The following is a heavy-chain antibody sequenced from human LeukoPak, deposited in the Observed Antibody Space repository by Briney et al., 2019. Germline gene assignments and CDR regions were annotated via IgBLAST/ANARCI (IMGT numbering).Heavy chain of an antibody. CDR3: ARQLLPDY. D-gene: IGHD1-26*01. CDR2: IYHSGST. J-gene: IGHJ4*02. Sequence: SETLSLTCAVSGYSISSGYYWGWIRQPPGKGLAWIGSIYHSGSTYYNPSLKSRVTISVDTSKNQFSLKLSSVTAADTAVYYCARQLLPDYWGQGTLVTVPS. V-gene: IGHV4-38-2*01. CDR1: GYSISSGYY.